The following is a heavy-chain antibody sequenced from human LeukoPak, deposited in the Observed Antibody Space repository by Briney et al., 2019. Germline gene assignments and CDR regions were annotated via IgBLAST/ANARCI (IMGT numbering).Heavy chain of an antibody. CDR2: ISYDGNNK. D-gene: IGHD3-10*01. J-gene: IGHJ6*02. V-gene: IGHV3-30-3*01. CDR3: ARVGGSGSYYNTVRNYYGMDV. Sequence: GGSLRLSCAASGFTFSSYAMHWVRQAPGKGLECVAVISYDGNNKYYADSVKGRFTISRDNSKNTLYLQMNSLRAEDTAVYYCARVGGSGSYYNTVRNYYGMDVWGQGTTVTVSS. CDR1: GFTFSSYA.